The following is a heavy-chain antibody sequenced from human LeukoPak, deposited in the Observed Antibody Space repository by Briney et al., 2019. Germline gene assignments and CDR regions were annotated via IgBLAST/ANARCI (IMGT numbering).Heavy chain of an antibody. Sequence: GESLRISCKGSGYGFTSYWISWVRQMPGKGLEWMGRIDPSDSYTSYSPSFQGHVTISADKSISTAYVQWSSLQASDTAMYYCARHDPIAAALLDYWGQGTLVTVSS. CDR2: IDPSDSYT. J-gene: IGHJ4*02. CDR3: ARHDPIAAALLDY. CDR1: GYGFTSYW. D-gene: IGHD6-13*01. V-gene: IGHV5-10-1*01.